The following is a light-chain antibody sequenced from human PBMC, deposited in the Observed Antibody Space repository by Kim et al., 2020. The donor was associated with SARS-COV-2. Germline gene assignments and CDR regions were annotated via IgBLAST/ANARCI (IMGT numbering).Light chain of an antibody. Sequence: SVSLGGRATLSCRASQSVNSDLAWYQQKPGQAPRLLIYGASTRATGIPARFSGSGSGTDFTLTISSLQSEDFAVYYCQQYNNWPQTFGQGTKVEIK. J-gene: IGKJ1*01. CDR3: QQYNNWPQT. V-gene: IGKV3-15*01. CDR2: GAS. CDR1: QSVNSD.